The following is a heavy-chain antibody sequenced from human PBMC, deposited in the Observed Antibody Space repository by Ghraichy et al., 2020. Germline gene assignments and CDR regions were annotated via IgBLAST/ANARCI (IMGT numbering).Heavy chain of an antibody. CDR1: GFTFDDYA. CDR2: ISWNSGSI. V-gene: IGHV3-9*01. J-gene: IGHJ6*02. Sequence: GGSLRLSCAASGFTFDDYAMHWVRQAPGKGLEWVSGISWNSGSIGYADSVKGRFTISRDNAKNSLYLQMNSLRAEDTALYYCAKEITIFGVVPIGDGMDVWGQGTTVTVSS. D-gene: IGHD3-3*01. CDR3: AKEITIFGVVPIGDGMDV.